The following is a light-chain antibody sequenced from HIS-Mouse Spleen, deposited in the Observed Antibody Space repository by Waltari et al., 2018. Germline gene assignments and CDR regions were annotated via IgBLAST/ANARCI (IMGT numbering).Light chain of an antibody. J-gene: IGLJ3*02. Sequence: QSALTQPASVSGSPGQSITISCTGTSSDVGSYNLVSSYQQHPGKAPKLMVYEGSKRPSGVSTRCSGSKSGNTASLTVSGLQAEDEADYYCCTYAGSSTCVFGGGTKLTVL. V-gene: IGLV2-23*01. CDR3: CTYAGSSTCV. CDR2: EGS. CDR1: SSDVGSYNL.